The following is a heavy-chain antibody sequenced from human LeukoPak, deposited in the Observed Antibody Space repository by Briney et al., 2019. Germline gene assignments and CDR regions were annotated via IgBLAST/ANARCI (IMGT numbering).Heavy chain of an antibody. Sequence: GGSLRLSCVASGFSFSGYAIHWVRQAPGKGLERVALISYNGGRKDYADSVKGRFTIDRDNSKNTVYLQMNSLRPDDTAIYFCARQEARGYEYEGLDYWGQGSLVTVSS. CDR1: GFSFSGYA. D-gene: IGHD5-12*01. V-gene: IGHV3-30*04. CDR3: ARQEARGYEYEGLDY. J-gene: IGHJ4*02. CDR2: ISYNGGRK.